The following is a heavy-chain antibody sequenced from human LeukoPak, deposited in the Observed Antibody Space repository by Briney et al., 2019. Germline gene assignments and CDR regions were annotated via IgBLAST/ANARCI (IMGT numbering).Heavy chain of an antibody. Sequence: ASVRFSFTCSGYTFTRYGISWVRQPPSQGLEWMGWISAYNGNTNYAQKLQGRVTMTTDTSTSTAYMELRSLRSDDTAVYYCASSRGGYDSSGYQFDYWGQGTLVTVSS. J-gene: IGHJ4*02. CDR3: ASSRGGYDSSGYQFDY. CDR1: GYTFTRYG. CDR2: ISAYNGNT. D-gene: IGHD3-22*01. V-gene: IGHV1-18*01.